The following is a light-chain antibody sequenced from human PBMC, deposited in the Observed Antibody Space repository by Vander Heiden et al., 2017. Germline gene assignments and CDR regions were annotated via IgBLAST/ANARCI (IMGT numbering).Light chain of an antibody. CDR1: QSVSSSY. V-gene: IGKV3-20*01. J-gene: IGKJ1*01. CDR3: QQYGSSRT. Sequence: EIVLTQSPGTLSLSPGERATLSCRASQSVSSSYLAWYQQKPGQAPRLLIYGASSRATGIPDRFSGSGSGTDFTLTISRLEPEDVAVYYFQQYGSSRTFGQGTKVEIK. CDR2: GAS.